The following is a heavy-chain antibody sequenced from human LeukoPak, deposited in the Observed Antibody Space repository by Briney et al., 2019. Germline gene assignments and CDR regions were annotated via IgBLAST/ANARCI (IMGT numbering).Heavy chain of an antibody. J-gene: IGHJ1*01. CDR2: IIPIFGTA. CDR1: GGTFSSYA. V-gene: IGHV1-69*13. CDR3: ASQLLRDREYFQH. D-gene: IGHD2-2*01. Sequence: ASVKVSCTASGGTFSSYAISWVRQAPGQGLEWMGGIIPIFGTANYAQKFQGRVTITADESTSTAYMELSSLRSEDTAVYYCASQLLRDREYFQHWGQGTLVTVSS.